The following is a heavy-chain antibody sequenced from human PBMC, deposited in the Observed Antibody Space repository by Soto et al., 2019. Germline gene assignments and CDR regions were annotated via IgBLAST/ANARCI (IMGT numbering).Heavy chain of an antibody. D-gene: IGHD6-19*01. CDR2: IIPIFNTA. V-gene: IGHV1-69*06. CDR3: ARQTVSSGWHYGNWFDP. J-gene: IGHJ5*02. CDR1: GGTFSTCG. Sequence: ASVKVSCKVSGGTFSTCGISWVRQAPGQGLEWMGGIIPIFNTAKYAQKFQGRVTITADKSTSTVHMELSSLRSEDTAVYYCARQTVSSGWHYGNWFDPWGQGTLVTVSS.